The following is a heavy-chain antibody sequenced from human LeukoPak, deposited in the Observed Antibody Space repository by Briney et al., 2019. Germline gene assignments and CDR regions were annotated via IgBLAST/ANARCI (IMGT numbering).Heavy chain of an antibody. CDR2: FDPEDGET. Sequence: ASVKVSCKVSGYTLTELSMHWVRQAPGKGLEWMGGFDPEDGETIYAQKFQGRVTMTEDTSTDAAYMELSSLRSEDTAVYYCATKGSYCSGGSCYEPDAFDIWGQGTMVTVSS. CDR1: GYTLTELS. J-gene: IGHJ3*02. D-gene: IGHD2-15*01. V-gene: IGHV1-24*01. CDR3: ATKGSYCSGGSCYEPDAFDI.